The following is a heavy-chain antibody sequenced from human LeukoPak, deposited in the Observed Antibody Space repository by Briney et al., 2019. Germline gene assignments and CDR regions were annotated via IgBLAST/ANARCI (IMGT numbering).Heavy chain of an antibody. CDR3: ARESPWELLHAFDI. CDR1: GYTFTSYG. Sequence: ASVKVSCKTSGYTFTSYGISWVRQAPGQGLERMGWISGYTDNINYAQKVQGRVTMTKDTSTSTAYMELRSLTSDDTAVYYCARESPWELLHAFDIWGQGTMVTVSS. CDR2: ISGYTDNI. J-gene: IGHJ3*02. V-gene: IGHV1-18*01. D-gene: IGHD1-26*01.